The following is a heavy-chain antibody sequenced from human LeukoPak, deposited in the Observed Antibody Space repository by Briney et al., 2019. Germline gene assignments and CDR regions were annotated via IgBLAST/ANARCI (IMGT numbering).Heavy chain of an antibody. Sequence: STKTSGNISTSSATNSVRNVTGQGLECMRWINTNTANPTYAQSFTGRFVFSLVTSVSTAYLQISSLKAEDTAVYYCATYVTALHYCDHGPLVTVSS. J-gene: IGHJ4*01. CDR2: INTNTANP. D-gene: IGHD3-16*01. CDR1: GNISTSSA. CDR3: ATYVTALHY. V-gene: IGHV7-4-1*02.